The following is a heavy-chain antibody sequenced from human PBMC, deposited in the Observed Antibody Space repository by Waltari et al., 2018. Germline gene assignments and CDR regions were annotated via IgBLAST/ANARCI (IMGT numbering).Heavy chain of an antibody. D-gene: IGHD3-10*01. J-gene: IGHJ5*02. CDR2: IYTSGST. CDR1: GGSISSYY. Sequence: QVQLQESGPGLVKPSETLSLTCTVSGGSISSYYWSWIRQPAGKGLEWIGRIYTSGSTNYNPALESRVTMSVDTSKNQFSLKLSSVTAADTAVYYCARDRAMVRGVYFNWFDPWGQGTLVTVSS. CDR3: ARDRAMVRGVYFNWFDP. V-gene: IGHV4-4*07.